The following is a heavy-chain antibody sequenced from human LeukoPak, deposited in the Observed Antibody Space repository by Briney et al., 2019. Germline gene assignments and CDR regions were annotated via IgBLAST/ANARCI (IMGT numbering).Heavy chain of an antibody. D-gene: IGHD5-18*01. CDR2: IYYSGST. Sequence: SETLSLTCTVSGGSISSSSYYWGWIRQPPGKGLEWIGSIYYSGSTYYNPSLKSRVTISVDTSKNQFSLKLSSVTAADTAVYYCARDEVPKRYSYEDYWGQGTLVTVSS. J-gene: IGHJ4*02. CDR3: ARDEVPKRYSYEDY. CDR1: GGSISSSSYY. V-gene: IGHV4-39*07.